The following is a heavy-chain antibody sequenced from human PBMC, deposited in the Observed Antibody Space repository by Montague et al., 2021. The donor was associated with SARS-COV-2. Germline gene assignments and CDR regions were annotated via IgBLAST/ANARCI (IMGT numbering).Heavy chain of an antibody. Sequence: SETLSPTCTVSGGSISSSSYYWGWIRQPPGKGLEWIGSIYYSGSTYYNPSLKSRVTISVDTSKNQLSLKLSSVTAADTAVYYCARHYYGSGSCYLGEFDYWGQGTLFTVSS. J-gene: IGHJ4*02. V-gene: IGHV4-39*01. CDR2: IYYSGST. D-gene: IGHD3-10*01. CDR1: GGSISSSSYY. CDR3: ARHYYGSGSCYLGEFDY.